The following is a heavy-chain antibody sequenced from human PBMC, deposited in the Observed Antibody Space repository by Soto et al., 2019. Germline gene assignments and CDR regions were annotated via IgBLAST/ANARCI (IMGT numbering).Heavy chain of an antibody. J-gene: IGHJ6*02. D-gene: IGHD3-22*01. V-gene: IGHV3-48*02. Sequence: PGGSLRLSCAASGFTFSSYSMNWVRQAPGKGLEWVSYISSSSSTIYYADSVKGRFTISRDNAKNSLYLQMNSLRDEDTAVYYCARVRSGYLTMIEEDYYYGMDVWGQGTTVTVSS. CDR1: GFTFSSYS. CDR3: ARVRSGYLTMIEEDYYYGMDV. CDR2: ISSSSSTI.